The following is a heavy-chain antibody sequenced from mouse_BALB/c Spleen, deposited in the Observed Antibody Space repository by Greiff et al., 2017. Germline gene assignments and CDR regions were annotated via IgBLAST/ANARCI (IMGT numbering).Heavy chain of an antibody. J-gene: IGHJ4*01. Sequence: EVKVEESGPGLVKPSQSLSLTCTVTGYSITSDYAWNWIRQFPGNKLEWMGYISYSGSTSYNPSLKSRISITRDTSKNQFFLQLNSVTTEDTATYYCASYGKGAMDYWGQGTSVTVSS. V-gene: IGHV3-2*02. D-gene: IGHD2-1*01. CDR2: ISYSGST. CDR1: GYSITSDYA. CDR3: ASYGKGAMDY.